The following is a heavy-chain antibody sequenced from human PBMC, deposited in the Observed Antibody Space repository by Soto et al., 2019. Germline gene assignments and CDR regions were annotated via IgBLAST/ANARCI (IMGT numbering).Heavy chain of an antibody. V-gene: IGHV3-23*01. J-gene: IGHJ3*02. CDR1: GFTFSSYA. Sequence: GGSLRLSCAASGFTFSSYAMSWVRQAPGKGLEWVSAISGSGGSTYYADSVKGRFTISRDNSKNTLYLQMNSLRAEDTAVYYCAKLFIWAPPTLLGYCSGGSCYSLALDIWGQGTMVTVSS. D-gene: IGHD2-15*01. CDR2: ISGSGGST. CDR3: AKLFIWAPPTLLGYCSGGSCYSLALDI.